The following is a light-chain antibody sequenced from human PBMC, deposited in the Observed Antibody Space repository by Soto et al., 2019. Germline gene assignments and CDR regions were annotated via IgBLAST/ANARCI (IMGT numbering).Light chain of an antibody. J-gene: IGKJ1*01. CDR3: QQYNKWPPWT. CDR1: QSVGGN. V-gene: IGKV3-15*01. CDR2: AAS. Sequence: EIVMTQSPATLSVSPGERATLSCRASQSVGGNLAWYQQKPGQPPRLLIYAASSRPTGIPARFSGSGSGTEFAPTISSMQSEDFAVYSCQQYNKWPPWTFGQGTKVEIK.